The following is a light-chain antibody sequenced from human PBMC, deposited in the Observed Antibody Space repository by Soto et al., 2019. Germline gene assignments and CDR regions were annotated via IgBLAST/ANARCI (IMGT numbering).Light chain of an antibody. CDR1: QSVKSSY. Sequence: EIVLTQSPGTLSLSPGERATLSCRASQSVKSSYLAWYQQKPGQAPRLLIYGASSRATGIPDRFSGSGSGTDFTLTISRLEPGDFGVYYCQQYGTAPWTFGQGTKVEI. V-gene: IGKV3-20*01. J-gene: IGKJ1*01. CDR3: QQYGTAPWT. CDR2: GAS.